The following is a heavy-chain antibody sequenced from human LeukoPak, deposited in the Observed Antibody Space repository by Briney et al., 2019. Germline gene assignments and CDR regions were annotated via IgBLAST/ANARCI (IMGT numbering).Heavy chain of an antibody. Sequence: LRASVKVSCKASGYTFTSYYMHWVRQAPGEGLEWMGIINPSGGSTSYAQKFQGRVTITADKSTSTAYMELSSLRSEDTAVYYCARGYYYYGSGSYYNVGYYFDYWGQGTLVTVSS. CDR3: ARGYYYYGSGSYYNVGYYFDY. CDR2: INPSGGST. J-gene: IGHJ4*02. V-gene: IGHV1-46*01. CDR1: GYTFTSYY. D-gene: IGHD3-10*01.